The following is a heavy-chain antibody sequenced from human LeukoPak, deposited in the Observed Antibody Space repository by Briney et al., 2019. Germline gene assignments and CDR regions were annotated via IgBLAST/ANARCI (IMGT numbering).Heavy chain of an antibody. D-gene: IGHD6-19*01. CDR3: AKDEIGAVAGLLDY. Sequence: GRSLRLSCAASGFTFSDYGMYWVRQAPGKGLEWVAVISFDGSNKYYADSVRGRFTVSRDNSKDTLYLQMNSLRAEDTAVYYCAKDEIGAVAGLLDYWGQGILVTVSS. CDR2: ISFDGSNK. CDR1: GFTFSDYG. J-gene: IGHJ4*02. V-gene: IGHV3-30*18.